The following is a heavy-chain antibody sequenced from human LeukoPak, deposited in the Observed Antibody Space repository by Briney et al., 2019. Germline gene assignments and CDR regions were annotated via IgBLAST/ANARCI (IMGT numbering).Heavy chain of an antibody. V-gene: IGHV1-18*01. CDR1: GYTFNTYG. J-gene: IGHJ1*01. CDR3: ARAATTVAGTRYFHL. D-gene: IGHD6-19*01. CDR2: IGAYSGNA. Sequence: ASVKVSSKASGYTFNTYGISWVRQAPGQGLEWMGWIGAYSGNANYAQNLQGRVAMTTDTATSTAYMELRSLTSDDTAVYYCARAATTVAGTRYFHLWGQGTLVTVSS.